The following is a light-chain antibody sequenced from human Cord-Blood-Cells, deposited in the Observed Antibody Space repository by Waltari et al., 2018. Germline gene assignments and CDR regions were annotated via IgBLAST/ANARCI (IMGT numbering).Light chain of an antibody. CDR3: SSYTSSSTVV. V-gene: IGLV2-14*01. CDR1: SSDVGGYNY. Sequence: QSALTQPASVSGSPGQSITISCTGTSSDVGGYNYASWYQQHPGKSPKPMIYDVSNRPSGVSNRFSGSKSGNTASLTISGLQAEDEADYYCSSYTSSSTVVFGGGTKLTVL. CDR2: DVS. J-gene: IGLJ2*01.